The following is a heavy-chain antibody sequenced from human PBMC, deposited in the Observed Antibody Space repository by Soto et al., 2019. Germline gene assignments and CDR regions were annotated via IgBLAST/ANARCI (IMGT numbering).Heavy chain of an antibody. CDR1: GLNFDDFA. V-gene: IGHV3-9*01. CDR3: AKGRYDFWSPYYFDS. Sequence: EVQLVESGGRLVQPGRSLRLSCVGTGLNFDDFAMHWVRQAPGKGLEWVSGITWNSRVLAYADSVKGRFTISRDNARNALYLQRDSVRDEDTALYYCAKGRYDFWSPYYFDSWGKGTLVTVSS. D-gene: IGHD3-3*01. J-gene: IGHJ4*02. CDR2: ITWNSRVL.